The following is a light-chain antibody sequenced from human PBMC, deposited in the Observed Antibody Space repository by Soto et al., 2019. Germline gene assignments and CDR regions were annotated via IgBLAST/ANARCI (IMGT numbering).Light chain of an antibody. CDR3: QSYTQSLWT. J-gene: IGKJ1*01. Sequence: EIVLTQSPGTLSLSPGERATLSCRTSQTVTANQLAWYQQKPGQAPRLLIYGVSTRAAGIPARFGGSGSGTDFTLTISGLEPEDFAMYYCQSYTQSLWTFGQGTKVEI. CDR1: QTVTANQ. CDR2: GVS. V-gene: IGKV3-20*01.